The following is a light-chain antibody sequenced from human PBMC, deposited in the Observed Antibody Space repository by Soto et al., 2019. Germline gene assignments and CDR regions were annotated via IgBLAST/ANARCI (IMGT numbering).Light chain of an antibody. J-gene: IGLJ1*01. CDR3: CSYAGSYTHA. Sequence: QSVLTQPRSVSGSPGQSVTISCTGTSSDVGGYNYVSWYQQHPGKAPKLIMYDVTKRPSGVPDRFSGSKSGNTASLTISGLQAEDEADYYCCSYAGSYTHAFGTGTKVTVL. CDR2: DVT. CDR1: SSDVGGYNY. V-gene: IGLV2-11*01.